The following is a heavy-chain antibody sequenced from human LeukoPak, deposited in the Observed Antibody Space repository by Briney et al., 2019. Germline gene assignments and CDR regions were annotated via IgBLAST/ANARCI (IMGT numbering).Heavy chain of an antibody. D-gene: IGHD5-12*01. Sequence: GESLKIFCRGFGYRFSSYWIGWGSRMPGKGLEWMGIMYPGDSDTRYSPSFQGQVTISADKSISTAYVEWSSLQASDTAMYYCARSDSDYGGYFDHWGQGTLVTVSS. J-gene: IGHJ4*02. V-gene: IGHV5-51*01. CDR3: ARSDSDYGGYFDH. CDR2: MYPGDSDT. CDR1: GYRFSSYW.